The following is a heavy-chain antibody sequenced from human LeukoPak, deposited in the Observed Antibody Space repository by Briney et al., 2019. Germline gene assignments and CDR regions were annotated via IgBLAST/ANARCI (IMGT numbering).Heavy chain of an antibody. CDR1: GGSFSGYY. V-gene: IGHV4-34*01. D-gene: IGHD3-22*01. Sequence: SETLSLTCAVYGGSFSGYYWSWSRQPPGKGLEWIGEINHSGSTNYNPSLKSRVTISVDTSKNQFSLKLSSVTAADTAVYYCARDPDYYDSSGYYYVDAFDIWGQGTMVTVSS. CDR2: INHSGST. CDR3: ARDPDYYDSSGYYYVDAFDI. J-gene: IGHJ3*02.